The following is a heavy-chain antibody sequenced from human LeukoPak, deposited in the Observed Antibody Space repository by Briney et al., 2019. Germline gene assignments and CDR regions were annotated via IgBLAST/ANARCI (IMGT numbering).Heavy chain of an antibody. CDR1: GFTFSSYE. D-gene: IGHD6-13*01. CDR3: AREISSSWYVNWFDP. Sequence: GGSLRLSCAASGFTFSSYEMNWVRQAPGKGLEWVSSISSSSSYIYYADSVKGRFTISRDNAKDSLYLQMNSLRAEDTAVYYCAREISSSWYVNWFDPWGQGTLVTVSS. V-gene: IGHV3-21*01. J-gene: IGHJ5*02. CDR2: ISSSSSYI.